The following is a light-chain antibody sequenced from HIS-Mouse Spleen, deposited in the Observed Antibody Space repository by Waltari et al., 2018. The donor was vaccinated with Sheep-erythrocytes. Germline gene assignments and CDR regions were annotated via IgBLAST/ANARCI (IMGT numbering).Light chain of an antibody. J-gene: IGLJ1*01. V-gene: IGLV2-8*01. CDR3: SSYAGSNNYV. CDR2: EVS. CDR1: RSALGGYNY. Sequence: QSALTHPPSASGSPGQSLTISCTGPRSALGGYNYVSWYQQTPGKAPKLMIYEVSNRPSGVPDRFSGSKSGNTASLTVSGLQAEDEADYYCSSYAGSNNYVFGTGTKVTVL.